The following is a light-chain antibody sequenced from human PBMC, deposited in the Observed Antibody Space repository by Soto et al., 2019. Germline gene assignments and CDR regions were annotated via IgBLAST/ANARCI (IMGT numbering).Light chain of an antibody. V-gene: IGKV3-20*01. J-gene: IGKJ3*01. CDR1: QSVSSSY. CDR2: GAS. CDR3: QQYGRSPPFT. Sequence: EIVLTQSPGTLSLSPGERATLSCRASQSVSSSYLAWYQQKPGQAPRLLIYGASSRATGIPDRFSGSGSGTDFTLTISRLEPEDFSGYYCQQYGRSPPFTFGPGTKVDIK.